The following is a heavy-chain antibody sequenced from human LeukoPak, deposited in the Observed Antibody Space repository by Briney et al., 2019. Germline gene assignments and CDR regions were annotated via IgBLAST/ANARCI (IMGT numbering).Heavy chain of an antibody. CDR2: IVVGSGNT. D-gene: IGHD1-26*01. Sequence: ASVKVSCKASGFTFTSSAVQWVRQARGQRLGWIGWIVVGSGNTNYAQKFQERVTITRDMSTSTAYMELSSLRSEDTAVYYCAAGKFHSLGRADYWGQGTLVTVSS. V-gene: IGHV1-58*01. CDR1: GFTFTSSA. J-gene: IGHJ4*02. CDR3: AAGKFHSLGRADY.